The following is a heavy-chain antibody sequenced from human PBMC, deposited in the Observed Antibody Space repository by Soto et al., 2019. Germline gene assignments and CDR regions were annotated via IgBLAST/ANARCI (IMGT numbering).Heavy chain of an antibody. J-gene: IGHJ6*02. D-gene: IGHD6-13*01. Sequence: PSETLSLTCTVSGGSISSSSYYWGWIRQPPGKGLEWIGSIYYSGSTYYNPSLKSRVTISVDTSENQFSLKLSSVTAADTAVYYCAGPSAAAGTYYYYGMDVWGQGTTVT. CDR1: GGSISSSSYY. CDR2: IYYSGST. CDR3: AGPSAAAGTYYYYGMDV. V-gene: IGHV4-39*01.